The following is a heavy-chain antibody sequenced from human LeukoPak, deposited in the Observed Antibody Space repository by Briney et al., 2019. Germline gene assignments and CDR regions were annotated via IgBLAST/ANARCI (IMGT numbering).Heavy chain of an antibody. V-gene: IGHV1-24*01. Sequence: ASVKVSCKVSGYTLTELSMHWVRQAPGKGLEWMGGFDPEDGETIYAQKFQGRVTMTEDTSTDTAYMELSSLRSEDTAVYYCATADNWNPPGGYGMDVWGKGTTVTVSS. D-gene: IGHD1-1*01. CDR3: ATADNWNPPGGYGMDV. CDR2: FDPEDGET. J-gene: IGHJ6*04. CDR1: GYTLTELS.